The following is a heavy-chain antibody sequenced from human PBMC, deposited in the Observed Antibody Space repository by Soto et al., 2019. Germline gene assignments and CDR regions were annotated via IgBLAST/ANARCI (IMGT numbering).Heavy chain of an antibody. CDR2: ISTNGGST. D-gene: IGHD3-22*01. J-gene: IGHJ4*02. CDR1: GVTFSMDA. V-gene: IGHV3-64D*06. CDR3: GKGEYYYDRSGYYPFDY. Sequence: GGSLRLSCSASGVTFSMDAMHWVGQAPGKGLEYVSSISTNGGSTHYADSVKGRFTISRDNSKNTQYLQMSSLRADDTAVYYCGKGEYYYDRSGYYPFDYWGQGT.